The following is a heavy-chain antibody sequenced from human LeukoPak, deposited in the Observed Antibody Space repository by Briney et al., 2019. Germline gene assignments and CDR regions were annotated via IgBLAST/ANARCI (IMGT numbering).Heavy chain of an antibody. V-gene: IGHV1-8*01. CDR2: LNSNSGNT. CDR1: GYTFTSYD. Sequence: ASVKVSCKASGYTFTSYDINRVRQATGQGLEWMGWLNSNSGNTGYAQKFQGRVTMTRNTSISTAYMELSSLRSEDTAVYYCARAFGWLNAFDIWGQGTMVTISS. J-gene: IGHJ3*02. CDR3: ARAFGWLNAFDI. D-gene: IGHD3-9*01.